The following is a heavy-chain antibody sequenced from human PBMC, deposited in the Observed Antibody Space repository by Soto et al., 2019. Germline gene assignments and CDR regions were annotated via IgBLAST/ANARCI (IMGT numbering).Heavy chain of an antibody. Sequence: GGCLRLACAASGFTFSSYSMNWVRQAPGKGREWVSSISSSSSYIYYADSVKGRFTICRDNAKNSLYLQMNSLSAEDSAVSYFARYLACSGCSCPLLVPYYYYGMDVWGQGTTVTVSS. V-gene: IGHV3-21*04. J-gene: IGHJ6*02. CDR1: GFTFSSYS. D-gene: IGHD2-15*01. CDR2: ISSSSSYI. CDR3: ARYLACSGCSCPLLVPYYYYGMDV.